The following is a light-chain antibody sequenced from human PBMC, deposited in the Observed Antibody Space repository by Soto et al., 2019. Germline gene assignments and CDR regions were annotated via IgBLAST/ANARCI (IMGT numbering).Light chain of an antibody. J-gene: IGKJ4*01. CDR3: QQLNTYPGT. CDR2: AAS. Sequence: IPLTQSPSSLSASVGDRVTITCRARQGISRYLSWYQQKPGRAPKLLISAASTLQSGVPARFSSSGSGTDFTLSITSLQPEEFATYYCQQLNTYPGTFGGGTKVEIK. V-gene: IGKV1-9*01. CDR1: QGISRY.